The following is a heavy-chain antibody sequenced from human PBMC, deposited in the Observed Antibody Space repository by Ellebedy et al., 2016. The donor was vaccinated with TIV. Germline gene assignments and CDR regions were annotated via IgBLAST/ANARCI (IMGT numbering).Heavy chain of an antibody. V-gene: IGHV3-48*01. CDR3: ASITDYDYGDYGRFFDY. D-gene: IGHD4-17*01. J-gene: IGHJ4*02. CDR2: ISISSSTI. CDR1: GFTFSRYS. Sequence: PGGSLRLSCAASGFTFSRYSMNWVRQAPGKGLEWVSYISISSSTIYYADSVKGRFTISRDNAKNSLYLQMNSLRAEDTAVYYCASITDYDYGDYGRFFDYWGQGTLVTVSS.